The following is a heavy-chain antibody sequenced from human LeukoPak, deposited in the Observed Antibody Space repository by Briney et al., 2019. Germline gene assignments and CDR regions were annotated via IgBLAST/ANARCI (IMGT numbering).Heavy chain of an antibody. CDR2: ISAYNGNT. CDR3: ARAPLASGYADS. CDR1: GYTFTSYG. J-gene: IGHJ4*02. D-gene: IGHD5-12*01. V-gene: IGHV1-18*04. Sequence: ASVKVSCKASGYTFTSYGISWVRQAPGQGLEWMGWISAYNGNTNYAQNLQGRVTMTTDTSTSTAYMELRSLRSDDTAVYYCARAPLASGYADSWGQGPLVTVSS.